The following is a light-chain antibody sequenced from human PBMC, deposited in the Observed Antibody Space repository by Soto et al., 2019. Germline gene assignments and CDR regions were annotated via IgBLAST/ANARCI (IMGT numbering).Light chain of an antibody. V-gene: IGKV1-5*02. CDR2: DAS. J-gene: IGKJ1*01. CDR3: QQYDSYSPRT. CDR1: QNINSW. Sequence: DIQMTQSPSTLSASVGDRVTIICRASQNINSWVAWYQQKPGKAPKALIYDASSLESGVPSRFSGSGSGTYFTLTITSRQPDDFATYYCQQYDSYSPRTFGQGTKVEIK.